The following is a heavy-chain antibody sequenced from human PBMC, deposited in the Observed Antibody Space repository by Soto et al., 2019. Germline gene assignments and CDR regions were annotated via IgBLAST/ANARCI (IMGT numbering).Heavy chain of an antibody. V-gene: IGHV4-59*08. CDR2: VYYSGST. D-gene: IGHD2-2*01. CDR3: ARQYSSSTTCHLDS. Sequence: SETLSLTCTVSGGSISGYYWSWVRQPPGKGLEWIGFVYYSGSTNYSPSLKSRVTLSVDTSKNQFSLKLSSVTAADTAVYYCARQYSSSTTCHLDSWRLGSLVTAPQ. CDR1: GGSISGYY. J-gene: IGHJ5*01.